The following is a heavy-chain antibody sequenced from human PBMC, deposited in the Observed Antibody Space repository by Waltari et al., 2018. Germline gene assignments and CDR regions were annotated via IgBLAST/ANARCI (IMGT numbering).Heavy chain of an antibody. CDR2: IYYSGST. CDR1: GGSISSYY. D-gene: IGHD6-19*01. J-gene: IGHJ4*02. CDR3: ARGSSGWYRTWSFDY. V-gene: IGHV4-59*01. Sequence: QVQLQASGPGLVKPSETLSLTCTVSGGSISSYYWSWIRQPPGKGLEWIGYIYYSGSTNYNPSLKSRVTISVDTSKNQFSLKLSSVTAADTAVYYCARGSSGWYRTWSFDYWGQGTLVTVSS.